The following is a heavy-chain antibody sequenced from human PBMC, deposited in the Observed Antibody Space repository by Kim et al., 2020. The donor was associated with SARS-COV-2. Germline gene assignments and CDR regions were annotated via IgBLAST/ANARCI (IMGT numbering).Heavy chain of an antibody. Sequence: GGSLRLSCAASGFTFSDYYMSWIRQAPGKGLEWVSYISSSSSYTNYADSVKGRFTISRDNAKNSLYLQMNSLRAEDTAVYYCARVGVGLYSYGYDIDYWGQGTLVTVSS. CDR1: GFTFSDYY. J-gene: IGHJ4*02. CDR3: ARVGVGLYSYGYDIDY. D-gene: IGHD5-18*01. CDR2: ISSSSSYT. V-gene: IGHV3-11*06.